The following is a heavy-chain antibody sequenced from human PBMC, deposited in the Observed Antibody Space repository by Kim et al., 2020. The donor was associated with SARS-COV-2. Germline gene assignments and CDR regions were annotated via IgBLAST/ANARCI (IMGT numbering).Heavy chain of an antibody. CDR2: IYSGGST. V-gene: IGHV3-53*01. CDR3: AREGDIMVRGVGDY. J-gene: IGHJ4*02. Sequence: GGSLRLSCAASGFTVSSNYMSWVRQAPGKGLEWVSVIYSGGSTYYADSVKGRFTISRDNSKNTLYLQMNSLRAEDTAVYYCAREGDIMVRGVGDYWGQGTLVTVSS. CDR1: GFTVSSNY. D-gene: IGHD3-10*01.